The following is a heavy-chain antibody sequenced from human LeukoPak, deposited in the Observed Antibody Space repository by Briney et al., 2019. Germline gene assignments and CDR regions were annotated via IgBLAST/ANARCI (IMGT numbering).Heavy chain of an antibody. CDR2: IYYSGTT. CDR3: ARHSWRYCSSTSCYGPSSSPYFDY. V-gene: IGHV4-39*01. CDR1: GGSISSNSYY. J-gene: IGHJ4*02. D-gene: IGHD2-2*01. Sequence: SETLSLTCTVFGGSISSNSYYWGWIRQPPGKGLEWIGSIYYSGTTYYSPSLKSRVTMSVDTSKNQFSLKLSSVTAADTAVYYCARHSWRYCSSTSCYGPSSSPYFDYWGQGTLVTVSS.